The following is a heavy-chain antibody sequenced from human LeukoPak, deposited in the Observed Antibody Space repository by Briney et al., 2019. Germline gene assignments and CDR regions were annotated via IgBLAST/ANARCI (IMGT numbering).Heavy chain of an antibody. V-gene: IGHV5-51*01. CDR2: IYPGDSDT. J-gene: IGHJ4*02. Sequence: GESLKISCKGSGYSFTSYWISWVRQMPGKGLEWMGIIYPGDSDTRYSPSFQGQVTISADKSISTAYLQWSGLKASDTAMYYCARRRSALDVYYFDYWGQGTLVTVSS. CDR1: GYSFTSYW. CDR3: ARRRSALDVYYFDY. D-gene: IGHD3-3*01.